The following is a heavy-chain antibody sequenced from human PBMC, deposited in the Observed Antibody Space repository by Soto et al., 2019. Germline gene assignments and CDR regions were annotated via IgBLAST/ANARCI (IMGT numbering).Heavy chain of an antibody. V-gene: IGHV3-30-3*01. J-gene: IGHJ6*02. D-gene: IGHD6-19*01. CDR1: GFTFSSYA. CDR3: ARGDSSGYGMDV. Sequence: GGSLRLSCAASGFTFSSYAMHWVRQAPGKGLEWVAVISYDGSNKYYADSVKGRFTISRDNSKNTPYLQMNSLRAEDTAVYYCARGDSSGYGMDVWGQGTTVTSP. CDR2: ISYDGSNK.